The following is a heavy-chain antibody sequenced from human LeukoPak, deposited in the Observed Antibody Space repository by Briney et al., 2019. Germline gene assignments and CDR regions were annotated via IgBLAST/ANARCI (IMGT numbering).Heavy chain of an antibody. Sequence: GESLKISCKGFGYSFTSYWIGWVRQMPGKGLESMGIIYPGDSDTRYSPSFQGQVSISVDMSINTAYLQWSSLKASDTAMYYCARVTGSNSASSWPLFDYWGQGSLVTVSP. CDR3: ARVTGSNSASSWPLFDY. CDR1: GYSFTSYW. D-gene: IGHD3-10*01. CDR2: IYPGDSDT. V-gene: IGHV5-51*01. J-gene: IGHJ4*02.